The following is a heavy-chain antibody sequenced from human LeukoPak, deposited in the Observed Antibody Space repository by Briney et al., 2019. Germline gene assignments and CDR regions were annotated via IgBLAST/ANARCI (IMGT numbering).Heavy chain of an antibody. Sequence: GGSLRLSCAASGFTFSNAWMSWVRQAPGKGLEWVSSISSSSSYIYYADSVKGRFTISRDNAKNSLYLQMNSLRAEDTAVYYCARHFSVAESIDYWGQGTLVTVSS. CDR3: ARHFSVAESIDY. CDR1: GFTFSNAW. D-gene: IGHD6-19*01. V-gene: IGHV3-21*01. CDR2: ISSSSSYI. J-gene: IGHJ4*02.